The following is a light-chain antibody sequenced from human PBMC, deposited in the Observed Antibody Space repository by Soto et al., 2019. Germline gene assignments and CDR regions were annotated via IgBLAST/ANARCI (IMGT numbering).Light chain of an antibody. CDR1: QSISNS. CDR2: AAC. CDR3: QQSHSIPFT. Sequence: DIQMTQSPSSLSASVGDRVTITCRATQSISNSLHWYQHKPVEAPKLLMYAACTLQSGVPSRFSCGGSGTDFTLTIISLQPEDFATYFCQQSHSIPFTFGPGTKVDIE. J-gene: IGKJ3*01. V-gene: IGKV1-39*01.